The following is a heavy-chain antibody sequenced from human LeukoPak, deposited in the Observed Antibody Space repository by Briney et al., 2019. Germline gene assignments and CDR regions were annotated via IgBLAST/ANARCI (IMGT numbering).Heavy chain of an antibody. V-gene: IGHV1-2*02. CDR1: GYTFTDYY. D-gene: IGHD2-15*01. J-gene: IGHJ4*02. CDR3: AGEYCSGGSCRQGFDY. Sequence: ASVKVSCKASGYTFTDYYMHWVRQAPGQGLEWMGWINPNSGDTSQAPNFQGRVTLTRDTPISTAYMELSSLRSDDSAVYYCAGEYCSGGSCRQGFDYWGQGTLVTVSS. CDR2: INPNSGDT.